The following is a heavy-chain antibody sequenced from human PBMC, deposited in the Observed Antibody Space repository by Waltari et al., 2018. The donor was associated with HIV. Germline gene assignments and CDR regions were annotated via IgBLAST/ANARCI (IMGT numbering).Heavy chain of an antibody. CDR2: IRSKANSYAT. CDR3: TRRYSSGWGEDYFDY. V-gene: IGHV3-73*02. D-gene: IGHD6-19*01. J-gene: IGHJ4*02. Sequence: EVQLVESGGGLVQPGGSLNLSCAAPGFTFSGSALPWFRQASGKGLEWVGRIRSKANSYATAYAASVKGRFTISRDDSKNTAYLQMNSLKTEDTAVYYCTRRYSSGWGEDYFDYWGQGTLVTVSS. CDR1: GFTFSGSA.